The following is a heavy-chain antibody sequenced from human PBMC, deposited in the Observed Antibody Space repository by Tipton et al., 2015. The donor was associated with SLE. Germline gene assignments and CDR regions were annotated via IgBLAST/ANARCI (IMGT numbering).Heavy chain of an antibody. J-gene: IGHJ5*02. CDR3: ARDDHGRRWFDP. CDR2: INHSGST. D-gene: IGHD3-16*01. CDR1: GGSFSGYY. Sequence: GLVKPSETLSLTCAVYGGSFSGYYWCWIRQPPGKGLEWIGEINHSGSTNYNPSLKSRVTISVDTSKKQFSLKLSSVTAADTAVYYCARDDHGRRWFDPWGQGTLVTVSS. V-gene: IGHV4-34*01.